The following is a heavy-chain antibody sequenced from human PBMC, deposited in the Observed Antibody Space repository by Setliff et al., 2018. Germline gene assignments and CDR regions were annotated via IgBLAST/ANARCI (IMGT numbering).Heavy chain of an antibody. Sequence: GGSLRLSCAASTLTFTYAMSWVRQTPGKGLEWIASINGDGADTYYAASMKGRFTISRDNSKRTLYLQMSSLRADDTAVYYCGTNSDSMHYIDFWGQGTLVTVSS. CDR3: GTNSDSMHYIDF. J-gene: IGHJ4*02. CDR1: TLTFTYA. CDR2: INGDGADT. V-gene: IGHV3-23*01. D-gene: IGHD2-8*01.